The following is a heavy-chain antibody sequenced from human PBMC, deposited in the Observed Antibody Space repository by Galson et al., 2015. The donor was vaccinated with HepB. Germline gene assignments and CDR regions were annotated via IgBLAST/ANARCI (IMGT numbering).Heavy chain of an antibody. CDR2: IYPGDSDT. D-gene: IGHD6-13*01. Sequence: QSGAEVKKPGESLKISCKGSGYSFTSYWIGWVRQMPGKGLEWMGIIYPGDSDTRYSPSFQGQVTISADKSISTAYLQWSSLKASDTAMYYCARHSFPGIAAAGDYYYGMDVWGQGTTVTVSS. CDR3: ARHSFPGIAAAGDYYYGMDV. J-gene: IGHJ6*02. CDR1: GYSFTSYW. V-gene: IGHV5-51*01.